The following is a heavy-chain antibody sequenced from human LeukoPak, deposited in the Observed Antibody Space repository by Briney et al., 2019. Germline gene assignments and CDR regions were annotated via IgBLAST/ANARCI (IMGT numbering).Heavy chain of an antibody. CDR2: INRSGSP. J-gene: IGHJ3*02. CDR3: AKSNGYGLIDI. D-gene: IGHD3-22*01. V-gene: IGHV4-34*01. Sequence: SETLSLTCAVFGGSLSGYYWSWIRQPPGKGLEWIAEINRSGSPNYNPSLKSRVTISVDTSKNQFSLKLNSVTAADTAVYYCAKSNGYGLIDIWGQGTMVTVSS. CDR1: GGSLSGYY.